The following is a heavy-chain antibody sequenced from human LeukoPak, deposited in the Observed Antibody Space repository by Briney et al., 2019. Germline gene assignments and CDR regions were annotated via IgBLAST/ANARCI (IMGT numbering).Heavy chain of an antibody. CDR3: ARAQYYSDSTGYYYLHY. D-gene: IGHD3-22*01. V-gene: IGHV3-48*01. Sequence: GGSLRLSCAASGFTFSSYHMNWVRQAPGKGLEWVSYISSSSSTIYYADSVKGRFTISRDNAKNSLYLQTNSLRAEDTAVYYCARAQYYSDSTGYYYLHYWGQGTLVTVSS. CDR2: ISSSSSTI. J-gene: IGHJ4*02. CDR1: GFTFSSYH.